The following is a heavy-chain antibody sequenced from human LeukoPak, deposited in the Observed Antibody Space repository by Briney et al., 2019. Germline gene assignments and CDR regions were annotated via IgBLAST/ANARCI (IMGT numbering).Heavy chain of an antibody. Sequence: KPSETLSLTCAVYGGSFSSYYWSWIRQPPGKGLEYIGHIYYSGSTNYNPSLKSRVTMSLDTSKNQFSLELSSVTAADTAVYYCARHIAARLASGYYYYVDVWGKGTTVTVSS. J-gene: IGHJ6*03. CDR3: ARHIAARLASGYYYYVDV. CDR1: GGSFSSYY. CDR2: IYYSGST. D-gene: IGHD6-6*01. V-gene: IGHV4-59*01.